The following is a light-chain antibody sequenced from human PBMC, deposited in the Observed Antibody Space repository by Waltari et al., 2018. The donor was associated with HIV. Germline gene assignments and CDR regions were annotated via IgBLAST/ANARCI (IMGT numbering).Light chain of an antibody. CDR3: QSADSSGTSVL. J-gene: IGLJ2*01. CDR1: ALPKQY. CDR2: KDT. Sequence: SYELPQPPSVSVSPGQTARIPCSGDALPKQYAFWYRQKAGQAPVLVMYKDTKRPSGIPERFSGSSSGTTVTLTISGVQAEDEADYYCQSADSSGTSVLFGGGTKLTVL. V-gene: IGLV3-25*03.